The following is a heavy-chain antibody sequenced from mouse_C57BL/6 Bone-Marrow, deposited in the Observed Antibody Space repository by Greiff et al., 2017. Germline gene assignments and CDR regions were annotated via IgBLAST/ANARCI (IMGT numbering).Heavy chain of an antibody. V-gene: IGHV1-55*01. D-gene: IGHD4-1*01. CDR3: ARSGPLGRSFDY. J-gene: IGHJ2*01. CDR1: GYTFTSYW. Sequence: QVQLQQPGAELVKPGASVKMSCKASGYTFTSYWITWVKQRPGQGLEWIGDIYPTSGRTNYNEKVKSKAIMTVDTSYNTAYMQLSSLTSEDSAVFYCARSGPLGRSFDYWGQGTTLTVSS. CDR2: IYPTSGRT.